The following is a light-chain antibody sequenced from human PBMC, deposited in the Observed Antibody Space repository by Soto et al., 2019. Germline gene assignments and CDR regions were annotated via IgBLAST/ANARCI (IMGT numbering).Light chain of an antibody. V-gene: IGKV3-20*01. CDR3: QQHGTSPIT. CDR2: GAS. J-gene: IGKJ5*01. CDR1: QSVNTNY. Sequence: EIVLTQSPGTLSFSPGERATLSCRASQSVNTNYLAWYQQKSGQAPRLLIYGASSRATGIPDRFSGSGSGTDFTLTISRLEPEDFAAYFCQQHGTSPITFGQGTRLEIK.